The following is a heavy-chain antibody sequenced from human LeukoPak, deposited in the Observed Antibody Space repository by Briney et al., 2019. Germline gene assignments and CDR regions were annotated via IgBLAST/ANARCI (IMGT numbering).Heavy chain of an antibody. CDR2: ITAGGGST. V-gene: IGHV3-23*01. CDR3: AKQLFFDY. Sequence: PGGSLRLSCAASGFTFDTYAMSWVRQAPGKGLYGVSGITAGGGSTYHADSVKGRFTISRDNSKNILYLQMNSLRAEDTAVYYCAKQLFFDYWGQGTLVTVSS. CDR1: GFTFDTYA. J-gene: IGHJ4*02. D-gene: IGHD2-15*01.